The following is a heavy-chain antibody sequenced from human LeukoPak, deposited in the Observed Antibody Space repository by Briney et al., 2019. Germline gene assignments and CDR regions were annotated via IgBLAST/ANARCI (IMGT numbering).Heavy chain of an antibody. CDR2: ISGGGDIT. V-gene: IGHV3-23*01. J-gene: IGHJ4*02. Sequence: GGSLRLSCAASGFNFSTYAMSWVRQAPGKGLEWVSGISGGGDITYYADSEKGRFTISRDNSQNTLYLQMNGLRAEDTAIYYCVKDRSDSSSWYAGSHWGQGTLVTVSS. CDR1: GFNFSTYA. D-gene: IGHD2-2*01. CDR3: VKDRSDSSSWYAGSH.